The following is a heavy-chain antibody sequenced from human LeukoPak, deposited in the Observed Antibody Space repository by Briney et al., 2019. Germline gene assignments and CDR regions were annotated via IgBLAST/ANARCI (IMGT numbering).Heavy chain of an antibody. CDR1: GFTFSNFW. CDR2: IKGDGSEK. V-gene: IGHV3-7*05. J-gene: IGHJ4*02. Sequence: AGGSLRLSCAASGFTFSNFWMSWVRQAPGKGLEWVANIKGDGSEKYHVDSVKGRFTISRDNAKNSLYLQMNSLRAEDTAVYYCAKFPYGDYVHYWGQGTLATVSS. D-gene: IGHD4-17*01. CDR3: AKFPYGDYVHY.